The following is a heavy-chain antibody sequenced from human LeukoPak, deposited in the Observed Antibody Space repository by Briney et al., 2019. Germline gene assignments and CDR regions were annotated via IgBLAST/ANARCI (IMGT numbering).Heavy chain of an antibody. V-gene: IGHV1-2*02. J-gene: IGHJ4*02. D-gene: IGHD5-12*01. Sequence: GASVKVSCKASGYTFTGYYMHWVRQAPGQGLEWMGWINPNNGGTNYAQKFQGRVTMTRDTSISTAYMELSRLRSDDTAVYYCARVARATRIFDYWGQGTLVTVSS. CDR2: INPNNGGT. CDR1: GYTFTGYY. CDR3: ARVARATRIFDY.